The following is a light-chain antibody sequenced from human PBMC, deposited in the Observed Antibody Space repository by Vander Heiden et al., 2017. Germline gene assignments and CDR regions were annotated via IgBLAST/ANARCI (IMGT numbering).Light chain of an antibody. CDR3: GIWYSSSVV. J-gene: IGLJ3*02. Sequence: QPVLTQPTALSASPGASARLTCTLRSGINVGTHRLYWYQQKPGSLPRYPLRFKSDSEKQQGSGVPSRFAASTDASTTEAPSPISGLQSGQKADDYCGIWYSSSVVFAGGTKLTVL. CDR1: SGINVGTHR. V-gene: IGLV5-39*01. CDR2: FKSDSEK.